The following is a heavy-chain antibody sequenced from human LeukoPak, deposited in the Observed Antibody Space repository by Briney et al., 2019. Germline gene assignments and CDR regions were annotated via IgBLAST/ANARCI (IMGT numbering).Heavy chain of an antibody. D-gene: IGHD1-7*01. Sequence: SETLSLTCTVSGGSITTYYWSWIRQPPGKGPEWIGYISHSGTTKYNPSLKSRVTISVDTSMNRFSLKLNSMTPADTAVYYCAKNYQPLLPIEANWFDPWGQGTLVTVSS. CDR2: ISHSGTT. J-gene: IGHJ5*02. V-gene: IGHV4-59*01. CDR3: AKNYQPLLPIEANWFDP. CDR1: GGSITTYY.